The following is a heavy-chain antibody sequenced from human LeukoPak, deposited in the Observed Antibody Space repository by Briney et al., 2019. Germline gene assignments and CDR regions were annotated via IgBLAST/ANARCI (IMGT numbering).Heavy chain of an antibody. CDR3: ARANALYCSSTSCLFDY. CDR2: INPNSGGT. Sequence: ASVKVSCKASGYTFTGYYVHWVRQAPGQGLEWMAWINPNSGGTYYAQNFHDRITMTRDTSISTAYMELSRLRSDDTAIYYCARANALYCSSTSCLFDYWGQGTLVTVSS. J-gene: IGHJ4*02. D-gene: IGHD2-2*01. V-gene: IGHV1-2*02. CDR1: GYTFTGYY.